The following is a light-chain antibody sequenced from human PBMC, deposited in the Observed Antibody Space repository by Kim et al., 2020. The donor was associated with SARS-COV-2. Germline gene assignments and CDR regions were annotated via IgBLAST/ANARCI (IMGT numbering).Light chain of an antibody. CDR1: QSISSY. V-gene: IGKV1-39*01. Sequence: ASVGDRVTITCRASQSISSYLNWYQQKPGKAPKLLIYAASSLQSGVTSRFSGSGSGTDFTLRNSSLQPEDFATYYCQQSYSTPPYTFGQGTKLEI. CDR3: QQSYSTPPYT. J-gene: IGKJ2*01. CDR2: AAS.